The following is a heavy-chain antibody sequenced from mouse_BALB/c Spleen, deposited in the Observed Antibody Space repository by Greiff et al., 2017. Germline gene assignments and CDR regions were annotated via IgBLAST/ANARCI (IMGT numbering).Heavy chain of an antibody. V-gene: IGHV1-15*01. D-gene: IGHD1-1*01. J-gene: IGHJ2*01. CDR3: TRRGITTVVAPFDY. Sequence: QVQLQQSGAELVRPGASVTLSCKASGYTFTDYEMHWVKQTPVHGLEWIGAIDPETGGTAYNQKFKGKATLTADKSSSTAYMELRSLTSEDSAVYCCTRRGITTVVAPFDYWGQGTTLTVSS. CDR2: IDPETGGT. CDR1: GYTFTDYE.